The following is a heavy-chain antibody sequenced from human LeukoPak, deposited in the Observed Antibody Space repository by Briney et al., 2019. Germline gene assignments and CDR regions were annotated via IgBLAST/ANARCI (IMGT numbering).Heavy chain of an antibody. Sequence: ASVKVSCKASGYTFTSYGIIWVRQAPGQGLEWMGWMNPNSGNTGYAQKFQGRVTMTRNTSISTAYMELSSLRSEDTAVYYCARWQSFDWLLDDAFDIWGQGTMVTVSS. CDR3: ARWQSFDWLLDDAFDI. CDR1: GYTFTSYG. J-gene: IGHJ3*02. D-gene: IGHD3-9*01. V-gene: IGHV1-8*02. CDR2: MNPNSGNT.